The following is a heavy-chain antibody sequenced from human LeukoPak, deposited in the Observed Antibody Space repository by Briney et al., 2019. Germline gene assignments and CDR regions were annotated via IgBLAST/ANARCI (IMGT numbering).Heavy chain of an antibody. J-gene: IGHJ5*02. D-gene: IGHD3-10*01. CDR3: ARHLPMVRGVIYHWFDP. Sequence: SETLSLTCAVYGGSFSGYYWSWIRQPPGKGLEWIGEINHSGSTNYNPSLKSRVTISVDTSKNLYSLKLSAVTAADTAGYYCARHLPMVRGVIYHWFDPWGQGTLVTVSS. CDR2: INHSGST. V-gene: IGHV4-34*01. CDR1: GGSFSGYY.